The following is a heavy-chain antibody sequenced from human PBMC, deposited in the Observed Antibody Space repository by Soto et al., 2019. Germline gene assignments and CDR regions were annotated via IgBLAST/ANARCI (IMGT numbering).Heavy chain of an antibody. CDR3: TTTGYSSSQHFAYYYYGMDV. D-gene: IGHD6-13*01. J-gene: IGHJ6*02. CDR1: GFTFSNAW. V-gene: IGHV3-15*07. CDR2: IKSKTDGGTT. Sequence: EVQLVESGGGLVKPGGSLRLSCAASGFTFSNAWMNWVRQAPGKGLEWVGRIKSKTDGGTTDYAAPVKGRFTISRDDSKNTLYLQKNSLKTEDTAVYYCTTTGYSSSQHFAYYYYGMDVWGQGTTVTVSS.